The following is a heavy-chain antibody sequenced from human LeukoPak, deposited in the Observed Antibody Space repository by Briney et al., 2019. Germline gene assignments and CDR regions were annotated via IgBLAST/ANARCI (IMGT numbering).Heavy chain of an antibody. V-gene: IGHV3-23*01. CDR3: AKDRCSNGIGCYYYYMDV. CDR2: ISGSGGST. Sequence: GGSLRLSCAASGFTFSSYAMSWVRQAPGKGLEWVSAISGSGGSTYYADSVKGRFSISRDSSKNILYLQMNSLRAEDTAVYYCAKDRCSNGIGCYYYYMDVWDKGTTVTISS. J-gene: IGHJ6*03. D-gene: IGHD2-8*01. CDR1: GFTFSSYA.